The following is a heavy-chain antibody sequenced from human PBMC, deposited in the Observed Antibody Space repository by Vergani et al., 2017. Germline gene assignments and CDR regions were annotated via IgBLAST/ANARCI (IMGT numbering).Heavy chain of an antibody. CDR1: GFTFSGNS. CDR2: ILHDGTNE. J-gene: IGHJ4*02. V-gene: IGHV3-30*14. D-gene: IGHD1-26*01. CDR3: SQWELDY. Sequence: QVKLVESGGGVVQPGRSVRLSCEASGFTFSGNSMHWVRQAPGKGLDWLSVILHDGTNEHYADSVKGRFTISRDNSNNTLFLQINNVKPEDTAVYYCSQWELDYWGQGTLVIVSS.